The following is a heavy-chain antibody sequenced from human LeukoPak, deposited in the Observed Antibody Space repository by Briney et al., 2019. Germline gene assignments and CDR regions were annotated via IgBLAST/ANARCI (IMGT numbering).Heavy chain of an antibody. CDR2: IYYSGST. CDR3: ARERSSGYYEGPDAFDI. J-gene: IGHJ3*02. Sequence: SETLSLTCAVYGGSFSGYYWSWIRQPPGKGLEWIGSIYYSGSTYYNPSLKSRVTISVDTSKNQFSLKLSSVTAADTAVYYCARERSSGYYEGPDAFDIWGQGTTVTVSS. D-gene: IGHD3-22*01. V-gene: IGHV4-34*01. CDR1: GGSFSGYY.